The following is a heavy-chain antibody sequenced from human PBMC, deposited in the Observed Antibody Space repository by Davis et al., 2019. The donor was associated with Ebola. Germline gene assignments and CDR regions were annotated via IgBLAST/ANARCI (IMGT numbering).Heavy chain of an antibody. V-gene: IGHV4-59*01. CDR1: GGSISSYY. CDR2: IYYSGST. J-gene: IGHJ4*02. CDR3: ARGVWYQLLGGKAFDY. D-gene: IGHD2-2*01. Sequence: PSETLSLTCTVSGGSISSYYWSWIRQPPGKGLEWIGYIYYSGSTNYNPSLKSRVTISVDTSKNQFSLKLSSVTAADTAVYYCARGVWYQLLGGKAFDYWGQGTLVTVSS.